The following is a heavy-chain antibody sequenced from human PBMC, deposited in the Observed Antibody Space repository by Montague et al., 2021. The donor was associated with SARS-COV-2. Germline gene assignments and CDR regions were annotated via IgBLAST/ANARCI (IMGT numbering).Heavy chain of an antibody. J-gene: IGHJ5*02. Sequence: SETLSLTCTVSGGSVSSYYWSRIRQSPGKGLQWLGYIYYSGSTDYNPSLKSRVTMSVDTSKNQLSLRLNSVTTAGTAVYFCARAGGFYDYWSGYASSAGFFDPWGQGILVTVSS. V-gene: IGHV4-59*02. CDR1: GGSVSSYY. D-gene: IGHD3-3*01. CDR2: IYYSGST. CDR3: ARAGGFYDYWSGYASSAGFFDP.